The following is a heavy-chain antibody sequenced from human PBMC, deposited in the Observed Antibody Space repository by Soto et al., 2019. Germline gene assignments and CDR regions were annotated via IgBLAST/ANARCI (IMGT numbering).Heavy chain of an antibody. CDR1: VFTFSSYA. CDR2: ISGSGGST. D-gene: IGHD3-22*01. CDR3: AKGLLRGWFDP. V-gene: IGHV3-23*01. Sequence: LRLSCAASVFTFSSYAMSWVRQAPGKGLEWVSAISGSGGSTYYADSVKGRFTISRDNSRNTLYLQMNSLRAEDTAVYYCAKGLLRGWFDPWGQGTLVTVSS. J-gene: IGHJ5*02.